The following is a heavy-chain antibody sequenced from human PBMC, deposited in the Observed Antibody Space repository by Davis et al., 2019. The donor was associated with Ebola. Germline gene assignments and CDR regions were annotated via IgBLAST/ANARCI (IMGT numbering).Heavy chain of an antibody. CDR1: GFTFSSYW. Sequence: HTGGSLRLSCAASGFTFSSYWMHWVRQAPGKGLVWVSRINSDGSSTSYADSVKGRFTISRDNSKNTLYLQMNSLRAEDTAVYYCAKDLGELLLAFDIWGQGTMVTVSS. CDR3: AKDLGELLLAFDI. J-gene: IGHJ3*02. V-gene: IGHV3-74*01. CDR2: INSDGSST. D-gene: IGHD1-26*01.